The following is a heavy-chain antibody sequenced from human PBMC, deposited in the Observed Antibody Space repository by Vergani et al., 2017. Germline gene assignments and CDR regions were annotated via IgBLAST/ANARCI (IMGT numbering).Heavy chain of an antibody. Sequence: QVQLVQSGAEVKKPGASVKVSCKASGYTFTGYYMHWVRQAPGQGLEWMGWINPNSGGTNYAQKFQGRVTMTRDTSISTAYMELSRLRSDDTAVYYCARAHYYGSGSYYNEGNYYYYGMDVWGQGTTVTVSS. D-gene: IGHD3-10*01. CDR2: INPNSGGT. CDR3: ARAHYYGSGSYYNEGNYYYYGMDV. CDR1: GYTFTGYY. V-gene: IGHV1-2*02. J-gene: IGHJ6*02.